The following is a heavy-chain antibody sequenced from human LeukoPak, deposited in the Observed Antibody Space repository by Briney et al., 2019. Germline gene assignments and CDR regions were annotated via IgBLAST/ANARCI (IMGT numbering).Heavy chain of an antibody. CDR2: MSPNNGNT. CDR3: ASNPPRTGDFNY. D-gene: IGHD7-27*01. J-gene: IGHJ4*02. Sequence: ASVNVSCKPSRYTFTIYDNNWVRQATGQGLEWMGWMSPNNGNTGYAQKFQGRVTMTRDTSINTAYMELSSLRSEETAVYYCASNPPRTGDFNYWGQGALVTVSS. CDR1: RYTFTIYD. V-gene: IGHV1-8*01.